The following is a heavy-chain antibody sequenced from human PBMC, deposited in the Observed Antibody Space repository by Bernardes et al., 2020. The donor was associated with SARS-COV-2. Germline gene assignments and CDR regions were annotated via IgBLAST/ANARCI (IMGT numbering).Heavy chain of an antibody. CDR3: ARGRTVPPRSHYYYYMDV. D-gene: IGHD2-2*01. Sequence: SEPLSLRCAVYGGSFSGYYWSWIRRRPGKGLEWIGEINHSGSTNYNPSLKSRVTISVDTSKNQFSLKLSSVTAADTAVYYCARGRTVPPRSHYYYYMDVWGKGTTVTVSS. CDR1: GGSFSGYY. J-gene: IGHJ6*03. CDR2: INHSGST. V-gene: IGHV4-34*01.